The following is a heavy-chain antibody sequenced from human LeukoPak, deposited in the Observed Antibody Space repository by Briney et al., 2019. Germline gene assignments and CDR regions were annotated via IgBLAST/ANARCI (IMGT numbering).Heavy chain of an antibody. J-gene: IGHJ4*02. D-gene: IGHD6-19*01. V-gene: IGHV3-7*01. CDR3: AKERWGSSGHFDL. CDR2: IKEDGSEK. Sequence: GGSLRLACTASGFTLSSYWMSWVRQAPGKGLEWVANIKEDGSEKYYVDSVKGRFTISRDNPKNTLSLQMNSLRVEDTAVFYCAKERWGSSGHFDLWGQGTLVTVSS. CDR1: GFTLSSYW.